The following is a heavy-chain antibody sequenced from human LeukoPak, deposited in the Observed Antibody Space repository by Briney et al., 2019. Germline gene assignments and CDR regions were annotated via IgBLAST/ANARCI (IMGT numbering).Heavy chain of an antibody. CDR2: INHSGRC. CDR1: GGSISSSNW. CDR3: ARVGRYCSGGSCRRSLDY. D-gene: IGHD2-15*01. V-gene: IGHV4-4*02. Sequence: SETLSLTCAVSGGSISSSNWWSWVRQPPGKGLEWIGEINHSGRCNYNPSLKSRVTISVDKSKNQFSLKLSSVTAADTAVYYCARVGRYCSGGSCRRSLDYWGQGTLVTVSS. J-gene: IGHJ4*02.